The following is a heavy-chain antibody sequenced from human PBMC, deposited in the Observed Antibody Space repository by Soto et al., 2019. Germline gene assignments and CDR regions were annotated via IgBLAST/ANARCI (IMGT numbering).Heavy chain of an antibody. V-gene: IGHV4-59*08. J-gene: IGHJ5*02. Sequence: SETLSLTCTVSGGSLSVYYWNWIRQPPGKGLEWIGYIYYGGSTNYNASLKSRVTISADTSKNHFSLKLSSVTAADTAVYYCARGQEYSYGHFDLDRWGQGALVT. CDR1: GGSLSVYY. CDR2: IYYGGST. CDR3: ARGQEYSYGHFDLDR. D-gene: IGHD5-18*01.